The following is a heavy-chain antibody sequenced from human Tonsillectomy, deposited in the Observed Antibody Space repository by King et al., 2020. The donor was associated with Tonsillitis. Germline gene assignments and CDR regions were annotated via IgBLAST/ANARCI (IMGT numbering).Heavy chain of an antibody. CDR1: GGTFSSYA. CDR3: ARAKEHDGIAPLGY. J-gene: IGHJ4*02. Sequence: VQLVESGAEVKKPGSSVKVSCKASGGTFSSYAISWVRQAPGQGLEWMGGIIPIFGTANYAQKIQGRVTLTADESTSTAYMELSSLRSEDTAVYYCARAKEHDGIAPLGYWGQGTLVTVSS. D-gene: IGHD6-6*01. CDR2: IIPIFGTA. V-gene: IGHV1-69*01.